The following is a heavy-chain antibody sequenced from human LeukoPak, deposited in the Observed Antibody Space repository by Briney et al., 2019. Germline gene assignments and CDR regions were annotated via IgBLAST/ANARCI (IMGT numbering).Heavy chain of an antibody. Sequence: SQTLSLTCTVSGGSISSGGYYWSWIRQHPGKGLEWIGYIYYSGSTYYNPPLKSRVTISVDTSKNQFSLKLSSVTAADTAVYYCARDGQLSGYQNWFDPWGQGTLVTVSS. CDR3: ARDGQLSGYQNWFDP. CDR1: GGSISSGGYY. V-gene: IGHV4-31*03. CDR2: IYYSGST. J-gene: IGHJ5*02. D-gene: IGHD3-22*01.